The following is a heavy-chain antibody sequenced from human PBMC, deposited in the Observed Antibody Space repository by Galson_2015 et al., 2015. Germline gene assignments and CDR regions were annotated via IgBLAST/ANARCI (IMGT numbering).Heavy chain of an antibody. CDR1: GYTFTDYY. D-gene: IGHD6-13*01. V-gene: IGHV1-2*06. CDR3: AVAYTTSWYVDY. Sequence: SVKVSCKASGYTFTDYYMHWVRQAPGQGLEWMGRLNPNSGGTDYAQKFQGRVTMTRDTSISTAYVELSRLRSDDTAVFYCAVAYTTSWYVDYWGQGTLVAVSS. CDR2: LNPNSGGT. J-gene: IGHJ4*02.